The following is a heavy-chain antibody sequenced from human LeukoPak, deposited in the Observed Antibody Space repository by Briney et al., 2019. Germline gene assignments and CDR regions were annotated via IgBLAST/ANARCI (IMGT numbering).Heavy chain of an antibody. Sequence: PSETLSLTCTVSGGSISSYHWSWIRQPPGKGLEWIGRIFTSGSTNYNPSLKSRVTMSVDTSKNQFSLKLSSVTAADTAVYYCARADQDGTNIAATWGQGTLVTVSS. CDR1: GGSISSYH. V-gene: IGHV4-4*07. J-gene: IGHJ4*02. D-gene: IGHD6-25*01. CDR3: ARADQDGTNIAAT. CDR2: IFTSGST.